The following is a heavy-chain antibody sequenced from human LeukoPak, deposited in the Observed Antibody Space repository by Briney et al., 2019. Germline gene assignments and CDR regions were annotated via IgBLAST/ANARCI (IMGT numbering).Heavy chain of an antibody. CDR1: GGSISSYY. CDR2: IYYSGST. V-gene: IGHV4-59*01. D-gene: IGHD5-12*01. Sequence: SETLSLARTVSGGSISSYYWSWIRQPPGKGLEWIGYIYYSGSTNYNPSLKSRVTISVDTSKNQFSLKLSSVTAADTAVYYCARGRYSGYDWVDYWGQGTLVAVSS. CDR3: ARGRYSGYDWVDY. J-gene: IGHJ4*02.